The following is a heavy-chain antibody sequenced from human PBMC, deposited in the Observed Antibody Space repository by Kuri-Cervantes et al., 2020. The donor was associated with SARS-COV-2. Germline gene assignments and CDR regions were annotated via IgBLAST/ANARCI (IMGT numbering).Heavy chain of an antibody. CDR2: TYYRSKWYD. Sequence: SETLSLTCALSGDGVSSKIAAWNWIRQSPSRGLEWLGRTYYRSKWYDDYAVSVKSRISINPDTSKNQFSLHLNSVTPEDTAVYYCARGTNWPPDGWFDPWGQGTLVTVSS. V-gene: IGHV6-1*01. D-gene: IGHD7-27*01. CDR3: ARGTNWPPDGWFDP. J-gene: IGHJ5*02. CDR1: GDGVSSKIAA.